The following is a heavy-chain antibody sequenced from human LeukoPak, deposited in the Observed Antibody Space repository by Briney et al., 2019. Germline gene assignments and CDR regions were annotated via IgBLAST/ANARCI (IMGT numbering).Heavy chain of an antibody. CDR2: ISYDGSNK. D-gene: IGHD6-19*01. CDR1: GFTFSSYA. CDR3: ARDSGWSTSDY. Sequence: GRSLRLSCAASGFTFSSYAMHWVRHAPGKGLEWVAVISYDGSNKYYADSVKGRFTISRDNSKNTLYLQMNSLRAEDTAVYYCARDSGWSTSDYWGQGTLVTVSS. J-gene: IGHJ4*02. V-gene: IGHV3-30*01.